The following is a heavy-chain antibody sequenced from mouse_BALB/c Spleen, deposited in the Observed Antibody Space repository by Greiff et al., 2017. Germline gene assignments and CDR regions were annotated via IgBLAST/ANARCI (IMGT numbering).Heavy chain of an antibody. CDR1: GYTFTSYR. CDR3: TRQDYRYDEAWFAY. Sequence: EVQLQQSGTVLARPGASVKMSCKASGYTFTSYRMHWVNQRPGQGLEWIGAIYPGNSDTSYNQKFKGKAKLTAVTSTSTAYMELSSLTNEDSAVYYCTRQDYRYDEAWFAYWGQGTLVTVSA. CDR2: IYPGNSDT. D-gene: IGHD2-14*01. J-gene: IGHJ3*01. V-gene: IGHV1-5*01.